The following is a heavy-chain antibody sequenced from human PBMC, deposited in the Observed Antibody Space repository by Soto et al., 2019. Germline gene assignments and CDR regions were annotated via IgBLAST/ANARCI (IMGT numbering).Heavy chain of an antibody. J-gene: IGHJ6*04. CDR1: GYSFTSYW. V-gene: IGHV5-10-1*01. CDR3: ARFDSSSWYSGRGTYYYYGMDV. Sequence: PGESLKISCKGSGYSFTSYWISWVRQMPGKGLEWMGRIDPSDSYTNYSPSFQGHVTISADKSISTAYLQWSSLKASDTAMYYCARFDSSSWYSGRGTYYYYGMDVWGKGTTVTVSS. CDR2: IDPSDSYT. D-gene: IGHD6-13*01.